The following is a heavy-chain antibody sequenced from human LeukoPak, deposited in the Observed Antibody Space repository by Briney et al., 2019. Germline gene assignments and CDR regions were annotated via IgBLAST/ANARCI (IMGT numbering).Heavy chain of an antibody. CDR2: IYTSGRT. J-gene: IGHJ4*02. CDR1: GFTVSSNY. CDR3: ARLSTVTTSFDY. V-gene: IGHV4-4*07. Sequence: GSLRLSCAASGFTVSSNYMSWIRQPAGKGLEWIGRIYTSGRTYYNPSLKSRVSMSVDTSKNQFSLKLSSVTAADTAVYYCARLSTVTTSFDYWGQGTLVTVSS. D-gene: IGHD4-11*01.